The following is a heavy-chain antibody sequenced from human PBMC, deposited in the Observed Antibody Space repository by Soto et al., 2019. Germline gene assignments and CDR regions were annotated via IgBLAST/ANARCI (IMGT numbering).Heavy chain of an antibody. Sequence: QLQLQESGPGLVKPSETLSLTCTVSGGSLSSSSSYWGWIRQPPGKGLEWIGSMSYSGSTYHNPSRKSRVTLSVDTSPSRFSLKLTSVTAADTAVYYCARHRVPSVYDPIPGCFDSWGQGILVTASS. V-gene: IGHV4-39*01. D-gene: IGHD5-12*01. CDR2: MSYSGST. CDR3: ARHRVPSVYDPIPGCFDS. J-gene: IGHJ4*02. CDR1: GGSLSSSSSY.